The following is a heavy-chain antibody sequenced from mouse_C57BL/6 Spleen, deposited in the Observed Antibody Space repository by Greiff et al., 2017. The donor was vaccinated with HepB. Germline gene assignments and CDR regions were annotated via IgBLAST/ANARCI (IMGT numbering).Heavy chain of an antibody. CDR2: IYPGDGDT. Sequence: VQRVESGPELVKPGASVKISCKASGYAFSSSWMNWVKQRPGKGLEWIGRIYPGDGDTNYNGKFKGKATLTADKSSSTAYMQLSSLTSEDSAVYFCARTYYGSSYYAMDCWGQGTSVTVSS. CDR1: GYAFSSSW. D-gene: IGHD1-1*01. V-gene: IGHV1-82*01. J-gene: IGHJ4*01. CDR3: ARTYYGSSYYAMDC.